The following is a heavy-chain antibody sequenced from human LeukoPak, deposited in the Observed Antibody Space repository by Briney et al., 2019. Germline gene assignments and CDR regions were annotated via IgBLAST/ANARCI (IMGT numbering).Heavy chain of an antibody. CDR1: GGSISSGGYY. V-gene: IGHV4-39*01. Sequence: SETLSLTCTVSGGSISSGGYYWSWIRQHPGKGLEWIGYIYYSGSTYYNPSLKSRVTISVDTSKNQFSLKLSSVTAADTAVYYCARHSIRGVILLWGQGTLVTVSS. CDR2: IYYSGST. J-gene: IGHJ4*02. D-gene: IGHD3-10*01. CDR3: ARHSIRGVILL.